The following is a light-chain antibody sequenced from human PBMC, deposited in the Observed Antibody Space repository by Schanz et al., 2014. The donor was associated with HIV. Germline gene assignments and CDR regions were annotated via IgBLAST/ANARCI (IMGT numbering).Light chain of an antibody. CDR2: DVT. CDR3: SSYTSSSTLV. Sequence: QSVLTQPASVSGSPGQSITISCTGTSSDVGGYDYVSWYQQHPGKAPKLLIYDVTYRPSGVSNRFSGSKSGNTASLTISGLQPEDEADYYCSSYTSSSTLVFGGGTKLTVL. J-gene: IGLJ2*01. V-gene: IGLV2-14*03. CDR1: SSDVGGYDY.